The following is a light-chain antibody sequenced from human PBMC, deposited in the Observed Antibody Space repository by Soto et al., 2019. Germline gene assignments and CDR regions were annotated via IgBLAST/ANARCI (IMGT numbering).Light chain of an antibody. CDR3: KSYATTRGALYV. Sequence: QSVLTQPPSVSGAPGQRVTISCTGSSSNIGAGYDVHWYQQRPGTAPKLLIFGNINRPSGVPDRFSGSKSGTSASLAITGPGVGDGGDNSSKSYATTRGALYVFGPGTKVP. J-gene: IGLJ1*01. V-gene: IGLV1-40*01. CDR1: SSNIGAGYD. CDR2: GNI.